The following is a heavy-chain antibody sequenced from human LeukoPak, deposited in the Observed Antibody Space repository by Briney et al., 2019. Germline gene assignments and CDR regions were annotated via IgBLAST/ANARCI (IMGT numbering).Heavy chain of an antibody. CDR2: IDPSDSYN. CDR3: ARQEKSSSPFDY. CDR1: GYSFTSYW. V-gene: IGHV5-10-1*04. Sequence: GESLKISCKGSGYSFTSYWISWVRQMPGKGLEWMGRIDPSDSYNNYRPSFQGQVTISADKSISTAYLQWSSLKASDTAMYYCARQEKSSSPFDYWGQGTLVTVSS. D-gene: IGHD6-6*01. J-gene: IGHJ4*02.